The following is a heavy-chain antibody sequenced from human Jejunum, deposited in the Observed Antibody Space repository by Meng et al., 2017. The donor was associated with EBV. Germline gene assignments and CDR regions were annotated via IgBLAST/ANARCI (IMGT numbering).Heavy chain of an antibody. CDR3: ARLGGYASGTYYPIDP. V-gene: IGHV4-34*01. CDR2: INHGGGA. J-gene: IGHJ5*02. D-gene: IGHD3-10*01. CDR1: GGSVSDYY. Sequence: VQLQQWGAGLFKPSETLSLLCAVYGGSVSDYYWTWIRQPPGKGLEWIGEINHGGGAIYNPSLKSRVTISVDTSKNQFSLKLSSVTAADTAVYYCARLGGYASGTYYPIDPWGQGTLVTVSS.